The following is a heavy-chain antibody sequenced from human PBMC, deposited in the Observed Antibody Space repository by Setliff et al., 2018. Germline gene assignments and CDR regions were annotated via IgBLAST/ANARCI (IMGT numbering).Heavy chain of an antibody. D-gene: IGHD2-21*02. V-gene: IGHV1-18*01. J-gene: IGHJ4*02. Sequence: ASVKVSCKASGYTFTSYGISWVRQAPGQGLEWMGWISAYNGNTNYAQKLQGRVTMTRDTSTSTVYMDMSSLRSEDTAVYYCARDLGHGGDSDYWGQGILVTVSS. CDR3: ARDLGHGGDSDY. CDR1: GYTFTSYG. CDR2: ISAYNGNT.